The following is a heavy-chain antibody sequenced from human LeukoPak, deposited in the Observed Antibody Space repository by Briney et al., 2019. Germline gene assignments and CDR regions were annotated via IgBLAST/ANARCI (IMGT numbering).Heavy chain of an antibody. CDR2: INHSGST. V-gene: IGHV4-34*01. Sequence: PSETLSLTCAVYGGSFSGYYWSWIRQPPGKGLEWLGEINHSGSTNYNPSLKSRVTISVDTSKNQFSLKLSSVTAADTAVYYCARGPPTVYCSGGSCYHYYYYYYMDVWGKGTTVTVSS. CDR3: ARGPPTVYCSGGSCYHYYYYYYMDV. D-gene: IGHD2-15*01. J-gene: IGHJ6*03. CDR1: GGSFSGYY.